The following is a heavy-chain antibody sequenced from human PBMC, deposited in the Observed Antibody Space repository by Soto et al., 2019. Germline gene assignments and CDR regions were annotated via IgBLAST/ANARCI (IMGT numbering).Heavy chain of an antibody. Sequence: SETLSLTCTVSGGSISSYYWSWIRQPPGKGLEWIGYIYYSGSTNYNPSLKSRVTISVDTSKNQFSLKLSSVTAADTAVYYCARGYSSGWTYNWFDPRGQGTLVTVSS. V-gene: IGHV4-59*01. CDR3: ARGYSSGWTYNWFDP. J-gene: IGHJ5*02. CDR1: GGSISSYY. CDR2: IYYSGST. D-gene: IGHD6-19*01.